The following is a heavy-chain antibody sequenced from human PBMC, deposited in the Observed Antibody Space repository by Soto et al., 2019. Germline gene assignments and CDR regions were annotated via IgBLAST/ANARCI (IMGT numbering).Heavy chain of an antibody. Sequence: QVQLQQRGAGLLKPSETLALTCGVYRGSFSGFYWTWIRQTPGKGLEWIGEINHSGSTNYNPSFKTRVTISVDRSTNYCSLKMTSVTAADAAVYYCARGRGYVYGNNFYGMDVWGQGTTVTVSS. J-gene: IGHJ6*02. CDR2: INHSGST. D-gene: IGHD5-18*01. V-gene: IGHV4-34*01. CDR3: ARGRGYVYGNNFYGMDV. CDR1: RGSFSGFY.